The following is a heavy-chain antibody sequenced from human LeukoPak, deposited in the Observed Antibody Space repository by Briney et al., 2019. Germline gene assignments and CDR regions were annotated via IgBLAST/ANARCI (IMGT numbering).Heavy chain of an antibody. CDR1: GYSFTGFW. J-gene: IGHJ4*02. CDR3: ARHIGYSAWNPDY. D-gene: IGHD5-18*01. V-gene: IGHV5-51*01. CDR2: IYPYDSET. Sequence: GESLKIPCKASGYSFTGFWIGWVCQMPGKGLEWMGIIYPYDSETRYSPSFQGQVTISADKSISTAYLQWSSLKASDTAMYYCARHIGYSAWNPDYWGQGTLVTVSS.